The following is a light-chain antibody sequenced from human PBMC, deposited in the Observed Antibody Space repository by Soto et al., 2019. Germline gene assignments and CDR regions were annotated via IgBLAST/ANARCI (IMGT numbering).Light chain of an antibody. Sequence: EIVLTQSPGTLSLSPGERATLSRRPSQSVSSRYLAWYQQKPGQAPRLXXYGASTRANGIPDRFSGSGSGTDLTLTISRLEPEDSAVYYCQQYGSSPTWTFGQGTKVDIK. CDR3: QQYGSSPTWT. CDR2: GAS. CDR1: QSVSSRY. V-gene: IGKV3-20*01. J-gene: IGKJ1*01.